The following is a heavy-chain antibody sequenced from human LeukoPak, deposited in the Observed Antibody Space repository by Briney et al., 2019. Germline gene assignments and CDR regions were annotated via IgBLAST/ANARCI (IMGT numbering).Heavy chain of an antibody. CDR2: ISGSGGST. V-gene: IGHV3-23*01. CDR1: GFTFSSYA. J-gene: IGHJ4*02. Sequence: SGGSLRLSCAASGFTFSSYAMSWVRQAPGKGLEWVSAISGSGGSTYYADSVKGRFTISRDNSKNTLYLQMNSLRAEDTAVYYCAKGRAAYDILTGYFDYWGQGTLVTVSS. D-gene: IGHD3-9*01. CDR3: AKGRAAYDILTGYFDY.